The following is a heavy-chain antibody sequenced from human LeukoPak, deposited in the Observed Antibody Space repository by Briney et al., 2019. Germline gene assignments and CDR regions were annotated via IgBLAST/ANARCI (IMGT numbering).Heavy chain of an antibody. CDR2: IYSSGST. J-gene: IGHJ4*02. D-gene: IGHD3-10*01. Sequence: SETLSLTCSVSGGSISSYYWSWIRQPAGKGLEWIGRIYSSGSTNYDPSLKTRVTMSLDTSKNQFSLNLTTVTAADTAVYYCARTSARGAQFDYWGQGTLVTVSS. V-gene: IGHV4-4*07. CDR3: ARTSARGAQFDY. CDR1: GGSISSYY.